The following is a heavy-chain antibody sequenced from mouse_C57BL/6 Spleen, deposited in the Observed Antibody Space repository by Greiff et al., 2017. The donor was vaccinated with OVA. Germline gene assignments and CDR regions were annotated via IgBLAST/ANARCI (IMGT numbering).Heavy chain of an antibody. CDR1: GYTFTDYY. V-gene: IGHV1-26*01. J-gene: IGHJ3*01. Sequence: EVQLQQSGPELVKPGASVKISCKASGYTFTDYYMNWVKQSHGKSLEWIGDINPNNGGTSYNQKFKGKATLTVDKSSSTAYMELRSLTSEDSAVYYCARSNYWFAYWGQGTLVTVSA. CDR3: ARSNYWFAY. D-gene: IGHD2-5*01. CDR2: INPNNGGT.